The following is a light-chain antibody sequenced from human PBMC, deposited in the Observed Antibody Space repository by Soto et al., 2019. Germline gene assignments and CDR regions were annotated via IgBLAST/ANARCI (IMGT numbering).Light chain of an antibody. J-gene: IGKJ1*01. V-gene: IGKV1-12*01. CDR1: QYIGTS. Sequence: IRMTQSPSSESASLVYRGTIACRASQYIGTSLAWYQQRPGEAPKLRIYGAYRLHVGVPSRFTASGSGTDFTLTITSLQPEDFGIYFCQQTHDLPRTFGLGTKVDIK. CDR2: GAY. CDR3: QQTHDLPRT.